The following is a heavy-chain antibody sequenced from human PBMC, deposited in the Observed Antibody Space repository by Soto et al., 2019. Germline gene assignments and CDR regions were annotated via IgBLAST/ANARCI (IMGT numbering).Heavy chain of an antibody. CDR1: GGTFSSYA. D-gene: IGHD3-9*01. CDR3: ARDTYDILTGHGPFDY. V-gene: IGHV1-69*13. CDR2: IIPIFGTA. Sequence: ASVKVSCKASGGTFSSYAISWVRQAPGQGLEWMGGIIPIFGTANYAQKFQGRVTITADEPTSTAYMELSSLRSEDTAVYYCARDTYDILTGHGPFDYWGQGTLVTVSS. J-gene: IGHJ4*02.